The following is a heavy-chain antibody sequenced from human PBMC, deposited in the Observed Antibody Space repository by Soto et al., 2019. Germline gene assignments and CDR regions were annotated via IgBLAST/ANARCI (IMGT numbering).Heavy chain of an antibody. CDR3: ARAGDFWSGYPPGYYYYYAMDV. D-gene: IGHD3-3*01. V-gene: IGHV4-34*01. Sequence: SETLSLTCAVYGGSFSDYYGYYWSWIRQPPGKGLEWIGEINHSGSTNYNPSLKSRVTISLDTSKNQFSLKLSSVTAADTAVYYCARAGDFWSGYPPGYYYYYAMDVWGQGTTVTVSS. CDR2: INHSGST. J-gene: IGHJ6*02. CDR1: GGSFSDYYGYY.